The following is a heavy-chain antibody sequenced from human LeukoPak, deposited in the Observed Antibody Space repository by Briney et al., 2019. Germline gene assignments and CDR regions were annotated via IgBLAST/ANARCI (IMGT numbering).Heavy chain of an antibody. J-gene: IGHJ5*02. CDR3: ARHFHYYGSGSYDP. Sequence: SETLSLTCTVSGGSISSYYWSWIRQPPGKGLEWIGEINHSGSTNYNPSLKSRVTISVDTSKNQFSLKLSSVTAADTAVYYCARHFHYYGSGSYDPWGQGTLVTVSS. CDR1: GGSISSYY. V-gene: IGHV4-34*01. CDR2: INHSGST. D-gene: IGHD3-10*01.